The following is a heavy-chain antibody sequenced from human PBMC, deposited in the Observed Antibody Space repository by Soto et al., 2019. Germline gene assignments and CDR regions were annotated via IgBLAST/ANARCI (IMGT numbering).Heavy chain of an antibody. V-gene: IGHV1-8*01. CDR1: GYTFTSYD. J-gene: IGHJ3*02. Sequence: QVQRVQSGAEVKKPGASVKVSCKASGYTFTSYDINWVRQATGQGLEWMGWMNPNSGNTGYAQKFQGRVTMTRNTSISTAYMELSSLRSEDTAVYYCARGRTGWLRNLDAFDIWGQGTMVTVSS. CDR3: ARGRTGWLRNLDAFDI. CDR2: MNPNSGNT. D-gene: IGHD5-12*01.